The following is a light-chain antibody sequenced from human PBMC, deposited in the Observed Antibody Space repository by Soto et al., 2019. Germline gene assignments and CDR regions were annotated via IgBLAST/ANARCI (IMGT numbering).Light chain of an antibody. CDR2: AVS. CDR1: KGFPQSDVSTY. Sequence: PGKQASSPCKPSKGFPQSDVSTYLDWYLQRPGQPPRLLIYAVSNRFSGVPDRFSGSGSGTEFTLKISRVESEDFGVYCCMQYIQRPRTFGQGTKVDIK. J-gene: IGKJ1*01. CDR3: MQYIQRPRT. V-gene: IGKV2D-29*01.